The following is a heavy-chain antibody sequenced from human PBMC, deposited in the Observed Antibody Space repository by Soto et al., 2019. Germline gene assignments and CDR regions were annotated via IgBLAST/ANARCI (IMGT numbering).Heavy chain of an antibody. J-gene: IGHJ1*01. D-gene: IGHD1-26*01. CDR3: VKDESVNWYSGHFRH. CDR2: INWNSGSI. V-gene: IGHV3-9*01. Sequence: SLRLSCAASGFTFDDYAMHWVRQVPGKGLEWVSGINWNSGSIGYGDSVKGRFAISRDNAKNSLHLQMNSLSAEDTAFYYCVKDESVNWYSGHFRHWGQGTLVTVSS. CDR1: GFTFDDYA.